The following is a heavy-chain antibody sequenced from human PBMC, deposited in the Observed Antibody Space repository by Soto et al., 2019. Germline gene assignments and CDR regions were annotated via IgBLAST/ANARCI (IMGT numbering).Heavy chain of an antibody. CDR3: ARGALYVDTAMVYYYYGMDV. D-gene: IGHD5-18*01. CDR2: INHSGST. Sequence: SETLSLTCAVYGGSFSGYYWSWIRQPPGKGLEWIGEINHSGSTNYNPSLKSRVTISVDTSKNQFSLKLSSVTAADTAVYYCARGALYVDTAMVYYYYGMDVWGQGTTDTVSS. V-gene: IGHV4-34*01. J-gene: IGHJ6*02. CDR1: GGSFSGYY.